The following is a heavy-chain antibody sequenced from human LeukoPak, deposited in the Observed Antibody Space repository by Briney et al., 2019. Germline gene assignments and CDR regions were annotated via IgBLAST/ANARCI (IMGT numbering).Heavy chain of an antibody. V-gene: IGHV3-23*01. CDR1: GFTFSSYA. CDR3: ANGDYDSSGFFDY. D-gene: IGHD3-22*01. CDR2: ISGSGGST. Sequence: GGSLRLSCAASGFTFSSYAMTWVRQAPGKGLEWVSAISGSGGSTYYADSVKGRFTISRDNSKNTLYLQMNSLRAEDTAVYYCANGDYDSSGFFDYWGQGTLVTVSS. J-gene: IGHJ4*02.